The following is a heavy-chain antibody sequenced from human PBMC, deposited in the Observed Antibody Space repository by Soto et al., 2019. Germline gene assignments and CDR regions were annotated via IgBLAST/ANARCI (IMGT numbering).Heavy chain of an antibody. Sequence: PGESLKISCKCPGHLFNNHWIGWVRQTPGKGLEWMGLIFTRDPETKTSPSFQGHVSFSVDNSINTVYLQWTSLKTTDTGIYFCARGYFDSGHGYDLWGQGTLVTVSS. CDR1: GHLFNNHW. D-gene: IGHD3-10*01. J-gene: IGHJ5*02. CDR3: ARGYFDSGHGYDL. V-gene: IGHV5-51*01. CDR2: IFTRDPET.